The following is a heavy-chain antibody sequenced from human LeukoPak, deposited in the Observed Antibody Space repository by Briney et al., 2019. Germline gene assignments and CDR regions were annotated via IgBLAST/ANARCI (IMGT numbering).Heavy chain of an antibody. D-gene: IGHD2-15*01. CDR3: ARENREGHCSGVTCYSDYFAP. V-gene: IGHV4-34*01. J-gene: IGHJ5*02. Sequence: SETLSLTCAVYGGSFSGYYWSWIRQPPGKGLEWIGEINHSGSTNYNPSLKSRVTISVDTSKNQFSLNLSSVTAADTAVYYCARENREGHCSGVTCYSDYFAPWGQGTLVTVSS. CDR2: INHSGST. CDR1: GGSFSGYY.